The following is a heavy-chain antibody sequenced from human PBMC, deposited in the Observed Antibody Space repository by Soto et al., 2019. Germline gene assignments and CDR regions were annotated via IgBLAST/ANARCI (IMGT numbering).Heavy chain of an antibody. Sequence: SVKVSCKASGGTFSRYAFSWVRQAPGQGPEWMGGISPMYGTANYAQKFQGRVTIIADRSTSTAYMELGSLRSEDTAVYYCARGIYDSSGYYFDYWGQGTLVTVPS. V-gene: IGHV1-69*06. J-gene: IGHJ4*02. D-gene: IGHD3-22*01. CDR3: ARGIYDSSGYYFDY. CDR1: GGTFSRYA. CDR2: ISPMYGTA.